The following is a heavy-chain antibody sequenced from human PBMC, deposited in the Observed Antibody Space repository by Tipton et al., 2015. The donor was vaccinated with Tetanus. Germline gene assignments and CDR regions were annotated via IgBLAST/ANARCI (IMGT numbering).Heavy chain of an antibody. D-gene: IGHD6-19*01. Sequence: QLVQSGAEVKKPGASVKVSCKASGYTFTHYGISWVRQTPGQGLEWVGWISPFTGDTEYAQNLQDRLILTTDTSTATAYVEVRSLTSDDTAVYYCARDRAVPVQAYGTDVWGQGTSVTVSS. J-gene: IGHJ6*02. CDR2: ISPFTGDT. CDR1: GYTFTHYG. V-gene: IGHV1-18*01. CDR3: ARDRAVPVQAYGTDV.